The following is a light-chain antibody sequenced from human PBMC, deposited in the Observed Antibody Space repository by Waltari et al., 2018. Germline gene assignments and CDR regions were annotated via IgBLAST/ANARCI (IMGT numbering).Light chain of an antibody. V-gene: IGLV7-43*01. CDR3: FLCYGSGQV. Sequence: HTVVTQEPSLTVSPVGTVTLTCASSTGAVTSGHIPNWFQQKPGQAPRSLIHSTSTKHSCTPARFSCSLLGNKVALTLSGVQPEDEAEYYCFLCYGSGQVFFVGTKLTVL. CDR2: STS. J-gene: IGLJ3*02. CDR1: TGAVTSGHI.